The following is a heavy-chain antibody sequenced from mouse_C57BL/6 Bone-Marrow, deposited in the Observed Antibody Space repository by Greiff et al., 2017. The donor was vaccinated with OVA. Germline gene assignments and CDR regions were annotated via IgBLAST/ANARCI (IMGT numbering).Heavy chain of an antibody. D-gene: IGHD2-1*01. Sequence: QVQLQQPGAELVKPGASVKLSCKASGYTFTSYWMHWVKQRPGQGLEWIGMIHPNSGSTNYNEKFKSKATLTVDKSSSTAYMQRSSLTSEDSAVYDCARGYGNYGDFDYWGQGTTLTVSS. V-gene: IGHV1-64*01. CDR3: ARGYGNYGDFDY. J-gene: IGHJ2*01. CDR1: GYTFTSYW. CDR2: IHPNSGST.